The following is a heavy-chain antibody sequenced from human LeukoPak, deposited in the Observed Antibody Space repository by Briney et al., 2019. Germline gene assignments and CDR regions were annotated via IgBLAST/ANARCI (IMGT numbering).Heavy chain of an antibody. CDR3: ARGRIVATISYYYYYMDV. J-gene: IGHJ6*03. Sequence: SETLSLTCTVSGGSISSYYWSWIRQPAGKGLEWIGRIYTSGSTNYNPSLKSRVTMSVDTSKNQFSLKLSSVTAADTAVYYCARGRIVATISYYYYYMDVWGKGTTVTISS. CDR1: GGSISSYY. D-gene: IGHD5-12*01. V-gene: IGHV4-4*07. CDR2: IYTSGST.